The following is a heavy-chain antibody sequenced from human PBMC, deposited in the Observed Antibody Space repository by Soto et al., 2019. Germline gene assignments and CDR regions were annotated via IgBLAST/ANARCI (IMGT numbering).Heavy chain of an antibody. J-gene: IGHJ6*03. CDR2: INHSGST. CDR3: ARGGIAARRPFWYYYYMDV. CDR1: GGSFSGYY. D-gene: IGHD6-6*01. V-gene: IGHV4-34*01. Sequence: SETLSLTCAVYGGSFSGYYWSWICQPPGKGLEWIGEINHSGSTNYNPSLKSRVTISVDTSKNQFSLKLSSVTAADTAVYYCARGGIAARRPFWYYYYMDVWGKGTTVTVSS.